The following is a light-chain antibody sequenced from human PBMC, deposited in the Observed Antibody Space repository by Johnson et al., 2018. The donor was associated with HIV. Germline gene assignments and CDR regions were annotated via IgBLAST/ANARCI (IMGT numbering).Light chain of an antibody. CDR1: RSNIGNNY. CDR3: GTWGGV. V-gene: IGLV1-51*01. Sequence: QSALTKPPSVSAAPGQKVTISCSGSRSNIGNNYVSWYQQLPGTAPKLLIYDNNKRPSGIPDRFSGSKSGTSATLGITGLQTGDEADYYCGTWGGVFGTGTKVTVL. J-gene: IGLJ1*01. CDR2: DNN.